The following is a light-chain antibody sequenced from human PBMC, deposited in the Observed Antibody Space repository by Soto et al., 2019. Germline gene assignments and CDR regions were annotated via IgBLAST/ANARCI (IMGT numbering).Light chain of an antibody. CDR1: QSVNSN. J-gene: IGKJ1*01. Sequence: EILMTQSPATLSVSPGERATLSCRASQSVNSNLAWYQQKPGQAPRLLMYGESTRAPGVPARFSGSGSGTEFTLTISSLQSEDFAVYYCQQYNNWPLTFGQGTKVEIK. CDR2: GES. V-gene: IGKV3-15*01. CDR3: QQYNNWPLT.